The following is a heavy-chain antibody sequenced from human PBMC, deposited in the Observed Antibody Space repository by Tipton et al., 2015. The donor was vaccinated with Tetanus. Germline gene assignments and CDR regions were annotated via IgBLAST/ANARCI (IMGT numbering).Heavy chain of an antibody. D-gene: IGHD3-16*01. CDR3: ARDQGGGRVARLNWFGP. CDR1: GGTITNYY. Sequence: TLSLTCTVSGGTITNYYWSWIRQPPGKRLEWIGYIYSSGSTTYNPSLESRVAISVDTSNNQFSLRLRSVTAADTGVYYCARDQGGGRVARLNWFGPWGQGTLVTVSS. V-gene: IGHV4-4*08. J-gene: IGHJ5*02. CDR2: IYSSGST.